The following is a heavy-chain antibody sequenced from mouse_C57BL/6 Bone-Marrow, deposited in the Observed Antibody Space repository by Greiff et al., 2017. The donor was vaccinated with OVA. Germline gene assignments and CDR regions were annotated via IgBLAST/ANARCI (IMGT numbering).Heavy chain of an antibody. CDR2: IDPSDSET. Sequence: VQLQQPGAELVRPGSSVKLSCKASGYTFTSYWMHWVKQRPIQGLEWIGNIDPSDSETHYNQKFKDKATLTVDKSSSTAYLQLSSLTSEDSAVYYCAREERWFPYYFDYWGQGTTLTVSS. CDR1: GYTFTSYW. V-gene: IGHV1-52*01. D-gene: IGHD2-3*01. CDR3: AREERWFPYYFDY. J-gene: IGHJ2*01.